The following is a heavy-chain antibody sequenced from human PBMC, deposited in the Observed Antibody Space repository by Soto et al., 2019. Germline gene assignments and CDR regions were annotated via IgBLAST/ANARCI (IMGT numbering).Heavy chain of an antibody. CDR1: GFTSSSYG. CDR3: VKDGSSGWPYFDDMDV. J-gene: IGHJ6*02. CDR2: ILYDGSKK. V-gene: IGHV3-30*18. D-gene: IGHD6-19*01. Sequence: GGSLRLSCAASGFTSSSYGMHWVRQAPGKGLEWVAVILYDGSKKYYADSVKGRFTISRDNSKNTLYLQMSSLRAEDTALYYCVKDGSSGWPYFDDMDVWGQGTTVTSP.